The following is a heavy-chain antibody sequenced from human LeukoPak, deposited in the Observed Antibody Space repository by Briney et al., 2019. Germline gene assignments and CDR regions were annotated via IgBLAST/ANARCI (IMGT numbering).Heavy chain of an antibody. V-gene: IGHV3-30*02. CDR1: GFTFSSYG. Sequence: PGGSLRLSCAASGFTFSSYGMHWVRQAPGKGLEWVAFIRYDGSDKYYAGSAKGRFTISRDNSKNTLYLQMNSLRAEDTAVYYCAGLDSSSWDPLDYWGQGTLVAVSS. CDR3: AGLDSSSWDPLDY. J-gene: IGHJ4*02. CDR2: IRYDGSDK. D-gene: IGHD6-13*01.